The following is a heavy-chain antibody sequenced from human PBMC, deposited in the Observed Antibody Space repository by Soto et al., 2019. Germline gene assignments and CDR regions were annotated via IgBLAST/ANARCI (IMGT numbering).Heavy chain of an antibody. D-gene: IGHD1-26*01. CDR2: ISGSGFKK. Sequence: GSLRLSCAASGFIFENFGMSWVRQAPGKGLEWISSISGSGFKKYYADSVKGRFTISRDNSKSTVYLELNNLSAEDTAVYHCAKNQGVELVPLATVDWFDPWGQGSVVTVSS. V-gene: IGHV3-23*01. J-gene: IGHJ5*02. CDR3: AKNQGVELVPLATVDWFDP. CDR1: GFIFENFG.